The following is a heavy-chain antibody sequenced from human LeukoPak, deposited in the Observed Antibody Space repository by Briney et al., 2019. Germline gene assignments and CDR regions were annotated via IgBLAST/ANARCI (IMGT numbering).Heavy chain of an antibody. D-gene: IGHD3-9*01. CDR3: ARDRDILTGYRDHYYYYGMDV. CDR2: IIPIFGTA. V-gene: IGHV1-69*13. CDR1: GGTFSSYA. J-gene: IGHJ6*02. Sequence: SVKVSCKASGGTFSSYAISWVRQAPGQGLEWMGGIIPIFGTANYAQKFQGRVTITADESTSTAYMELSSLRSEDTAVYYCARDRDILTGYRDHYYYYGMDVWGQGTTVTASS.